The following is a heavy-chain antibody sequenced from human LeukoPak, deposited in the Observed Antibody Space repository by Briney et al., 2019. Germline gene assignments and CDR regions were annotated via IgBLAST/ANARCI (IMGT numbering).Heavy chain of an antibody. CDR1: GYTFTGHF. Sequence: ASLKVSCKASGYTFTGHFIHWVRQAPGQGLEWMGWISPNSGDTNYAQKVQGRATMTTDTSTSTAYMELRSLRSDDTAVYYCARVLRYDFWSAYYFDYWGQGTLVTVSS. CDR3: ARVLRYDFWSAYYFDY. J-gene: IGHJ4*02. CDR2: ISPNSGDT. D-gene: IGHD3-3*01. V-gene: IGHV1-18*04.